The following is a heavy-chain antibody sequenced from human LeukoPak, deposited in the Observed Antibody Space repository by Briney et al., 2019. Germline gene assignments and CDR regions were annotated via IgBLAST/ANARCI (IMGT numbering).Heavy chain of an antibody. D-gene: IGHD1-1*01. CDR1: GYSIRSGYN. J-gene: IGHJ4*02. V-gene: IGHV4-38-2*02. CDR3: ARFGTGTFDY. Sequence: PSETLSLTCTVSGYSIRSGYNWGWIRQFPGKGLEWIGSIYQSGSTYDNPSLKSRVTISVDTSKNQFSLKLSSVTAADTAVYYCARFGTGTFDYWGQGTLVTVSS. CDR2: IYQSGST.